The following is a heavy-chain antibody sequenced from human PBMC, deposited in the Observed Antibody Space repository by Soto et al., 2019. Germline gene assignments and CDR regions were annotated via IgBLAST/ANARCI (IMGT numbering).Heavy chain of an antibody. CDR2: IYGSGNE. J-gene: IGHJ3*01. D-gene: IGHD6-6*01. Sequence: SGPTLANPPSPFTLTCCFSLFSLTTTGGGVGWIRQPPGKGLEWLARIYGSGNEHYRPSLKSRLSITKDASKNHVVLIMTNMDPVDTATYYCARGLAARPLLAFDVWGQGTMVTVSS. CDR3: ARGLAARPLLAFDV. V-gene: IGHV2-5*01. CDR1: LFSLTTTGGG.